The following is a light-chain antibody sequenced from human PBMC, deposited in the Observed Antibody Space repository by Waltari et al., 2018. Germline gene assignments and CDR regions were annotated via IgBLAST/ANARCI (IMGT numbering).Light chain of an antibody. J-gene: IGKJ1*01. CDR2: AAS. CDR1: QSISSY. Sequence: DIQMTQSPSSLSASVGDRVTITCRASQSISSYLNWYQQKPGKAPKLLIYAASSLQSVVPSRFSGSGSGTDFTLTISSLQPEDFATYYCQQSYSTSWAFGQGTKVEIK. V-gene: IGKV1-39*01. CDR3: QQSYSTSWA.